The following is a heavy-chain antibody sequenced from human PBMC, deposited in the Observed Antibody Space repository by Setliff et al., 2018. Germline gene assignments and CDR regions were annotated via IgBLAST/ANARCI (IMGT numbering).Heavy chain of an antibody. D-gene: IGHD4-4*01. V-gene: IGHV3-7*01. CDR1: GFTFSSYW. CDR2: IKQDGSEK. J-gene: IGHJ6*02. Sequence: GGSLRLPCAASGFTFSSYWMSWVRQAPGKGLEWVANIKQDGSEKYYVDSVKGRFTISRDNAKNSLYLQMNSLRAEDTAVYYCARDLLYSNYAKGYYYYGMDVWGQGTTVTVSS. CDR3: ARDLLYSNYAKGYYYYGMDV.